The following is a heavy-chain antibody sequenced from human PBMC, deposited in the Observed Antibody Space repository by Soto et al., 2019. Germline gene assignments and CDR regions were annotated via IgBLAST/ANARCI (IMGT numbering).Heavy chain of an antibody. V-gene: IGHV3-9*01. D-gene: IGHD6-13*01. J-gene: IGHJ4*02. CDR1: GFTFDDYA. CDR2: ISWNSGGI. Sequence: GGSLRLSCAASGFTFDDYAMHWVRQAPGKGLEWVSGISWNSGGIGYADSVKGRFTISRDNAKNSLYLQMNSLRAEDTALYYCEKDMIAEAGTLAEWGQGTVVPVSS. CDR3: EKDMIAEAGTLAE.